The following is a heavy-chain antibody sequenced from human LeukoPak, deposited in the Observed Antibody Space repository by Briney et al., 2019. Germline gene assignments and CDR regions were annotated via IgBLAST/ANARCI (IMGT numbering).Heavy chain of an antibody. CDR1: GFTFSRYA. CDR2: IDGSGGRGEKT. D-gene: IGHD3-10*01. CDR3: ARDVYYGSGSFDP. V-gene: IGHV3-23*01. J-gene: IGHJ5*02. Sequence: GGSLRLSCEASGFTFSRYAMSWVRQAPGKGLEWVSGIDGSGGRGEKTYYADSVKGRFTISRDNAKNSPYLQMNSLRAEDTAVYYCARDVYYGSGSFDPWGQGTLVTVSS.